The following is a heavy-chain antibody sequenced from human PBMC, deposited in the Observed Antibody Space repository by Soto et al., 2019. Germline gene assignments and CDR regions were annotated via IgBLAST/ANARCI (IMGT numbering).Heavy chain of an antibody. Sequence: SETMSLTCLVSGYSITRDFYWGWIREPPGNGLEWIGSIYHSGTTYSDPSLKSRLTISVDTSKNQFSLMLTSVTAADTSVYYCVRIRRESTSCYSWCDPCCQGQLGT. D-gene: IGHD2-2*01. J-gene: IGHJ5*02. CDR1: GYSITRDFY. CDR2: IYHSGTT. V-gene: IGHV4-38-2*01. CDR3: VRIRRESTSCYSWCDP.